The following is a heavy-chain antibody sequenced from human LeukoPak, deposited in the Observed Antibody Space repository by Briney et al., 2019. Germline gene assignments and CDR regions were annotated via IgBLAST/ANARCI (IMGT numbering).Heavy chain of an antibody. CDR3: ARETLEAFDF. V-gene: IGHV3-21*06. D-gene: IGHD1-1*01. Sequence: GGSLRLSCAASGFTFSTYSMNGVRQAPGKGLEWVSSMSNSIHYADSVKGRFTISRDNAKNLLYLQMNSLRDDDTAVYYCARETLEAFDFWGQGTMVTVSS. J-gene: IGHJ3*01. CDR1: GFTFSTYS. CDR2: MSNSI.